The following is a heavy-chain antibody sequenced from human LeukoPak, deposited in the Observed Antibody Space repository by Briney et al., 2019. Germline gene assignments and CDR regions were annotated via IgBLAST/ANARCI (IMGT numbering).Heavy chain of an antibody. CDR3: ARRRVRGVSLYYFDY. CDR1: GGSISSYY. D-gene: IGHD3-10*01. V-gene: IGHV4-59*08. CDR2: IYYSGST. Sequence: PSETLSLTCTVSGGSISSYYWSWIRQPPGKGLEWIGYIYYSGSTNYNPSLKSRVTISVDTSKNQFSLKLSSVTAADTAVYYCARRRVRGVSLYYFDYWGQGTLVTVSS. J-gene: IGHJ4*02.